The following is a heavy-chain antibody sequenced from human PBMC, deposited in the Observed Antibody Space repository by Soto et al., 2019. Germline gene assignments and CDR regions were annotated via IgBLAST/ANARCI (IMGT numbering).Heavy chain of an antibody. V-gene: IGHV3-33*01. CDR1: GFPFSSYG. Sequence: PGGSLRLSCAASGFPFSSYGMHWVRQAPGKGLEWVAVIWYDGSNKYYADSVKGRFTISRDNSKNTLYLQMNSLRAEDTAVYYCARDQIGRPYSSGWSTPYYGMDVWGQGTTVTVSS. J-gene: IGHJ6*02. CDR2: IWYDGSNK. CDR3: ARDQIGRPYSSGWSTPYYGMDV. D-gene: IGHD6-19*01.